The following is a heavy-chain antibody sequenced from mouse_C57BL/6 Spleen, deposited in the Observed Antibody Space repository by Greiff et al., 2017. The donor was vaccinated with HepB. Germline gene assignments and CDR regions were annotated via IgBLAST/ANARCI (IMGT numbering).Heavy chain of an antibody. CDR1: GYTFTDYY. CDR3: ARHVWLRKAMDY. V-gene: IGHV1-26*01. Sequence: EVQLQQSGPELVKPGASVKISCKASGYTFTDYYMNWVKQSHGKSLEWIGDINPNNGGTSYNQKFKGKATLTVDKSSSTAYMELRSLTSEDSAVYYWARHVWLRKAMDYWGQGTSVTVSS. J-gene: IGHJ4*01. D-gene: IGHD2-2*01. CDR2: INPNNGGT.